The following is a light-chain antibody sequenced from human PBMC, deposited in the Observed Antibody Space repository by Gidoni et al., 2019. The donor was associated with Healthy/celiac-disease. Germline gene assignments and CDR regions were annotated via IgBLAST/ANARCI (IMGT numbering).Light chain of an antibody. CDR2: GAS. J-gene: IGKJ4*01. V-gene: IGKV3-20*01. Sequence: EIVLTQSTVTLSLSPGERATLSCRASQSVSSSYLACYQQKPGQAPRPLIYGASSRATGMPDRLSGSVSGTDFTLTISRLEPEDLAVSYCQQYGSSSLTFGGGTKVEIK. CDR1: QSVSSSY. CDR3: QQYGSSSLT.